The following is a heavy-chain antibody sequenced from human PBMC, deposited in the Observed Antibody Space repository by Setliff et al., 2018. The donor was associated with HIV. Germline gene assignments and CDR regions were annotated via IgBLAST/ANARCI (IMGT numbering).Heavy chain of an antibody. CDR1: GDSISNYY. Sequence: PSETLSLTCTVSGDSISNYYWSWVRQPPGKGLEWIGYIYTTGSTNYNPSLNSRVTISVDTSKNQFSLKVNSVTAADTAVYYCARSSRIGVAGEFEYWGQGTLVTVSS. V-gene: IGHV4-4*09. CDR3: ARSSRIGVAGEFEY. D-gene: IGHD6-19*01. CDR2: IYTTGST. J-gene: IGHJ4*02.